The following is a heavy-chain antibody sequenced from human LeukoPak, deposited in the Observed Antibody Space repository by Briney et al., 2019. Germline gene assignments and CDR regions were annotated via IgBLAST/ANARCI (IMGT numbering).Heavy chain of an antibody. CDR3: ARAGSSDAFDI. D-gene: IGHD3-10*01. J-gene: IGHJ3*02. Sequence: GGSLRLSCAASGFTFSSYAMHWVRQAPGKGLEYVSAISSNGGSTYYANSVKGRFTISRDNSKNTLYLQMGSLRAEDMAVYYCARAGSSDAFDIWGQGTMATVS. CDR1: GFTFSSYA. CDR2: ISSNGGST. V-gene: IGHV3-64*01.